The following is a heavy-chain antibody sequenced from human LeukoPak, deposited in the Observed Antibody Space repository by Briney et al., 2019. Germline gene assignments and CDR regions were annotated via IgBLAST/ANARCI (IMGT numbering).Heavy chain of an antibody. CDR2: ISGSGDST. CDR3: AKREGYGRVDY. V-gene: IGHV3-23*01. Sequence: GESLRLSCAASGFTFSNYAMSWVRQAPGKGLEWVSGISGSGDSTYYADSVKGRFTISRDNRENTLYLQMKSLRAEDTAIYYCAKREGYGRVDYWGQGILVAVSS. CDR1: GFTFSNYA. D-gene: IGHD2-15*01. J-gene: IGHJ4*02.